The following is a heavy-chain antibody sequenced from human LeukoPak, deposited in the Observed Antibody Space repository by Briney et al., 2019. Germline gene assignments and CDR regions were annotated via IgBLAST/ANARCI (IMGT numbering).Heavy chain of an antibody. Sequence: PSETLSLTCAVYGGSFSGYYWSWIRQPPGKGLEWIGEINHSGSTNYNPSLKSQVTISVDTSKNQFSLKLSSVTAADTAVYYCASHTYKTMIVVAFDYWGQGTLVTVSS. CDR1: GGSFSGYY. J-gene: IGHJ4*02. CDR2: INHSGST. V-gene: IGHV4-34*01. CDR3: ASHTYKTMIVVAFDY. D-gene: IGHD3-22*01.